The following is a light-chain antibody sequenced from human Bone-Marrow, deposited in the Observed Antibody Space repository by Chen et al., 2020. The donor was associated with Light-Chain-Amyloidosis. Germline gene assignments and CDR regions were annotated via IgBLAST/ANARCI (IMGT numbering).Light chain of an antibody. J-gene: IGLJ2*01. CDR1: KLEDKY. V-gene: IGLV3-1*01. CDR3: QAWDSSTVV. Sequence: SYVLTQPPSMSVSPGQTATITCSGEKLEDKYVCWYQQKPGQSPVLVIYRDTKRPSGIPERFSGTNSGNTATLTISGTQALDEADFYCQAWDSSTVVFGGGTRLTVL. CDR2: RDT.